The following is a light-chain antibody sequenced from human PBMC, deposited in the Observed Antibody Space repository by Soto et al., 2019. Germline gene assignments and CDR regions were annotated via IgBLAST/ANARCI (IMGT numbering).Light chain of an antibody. J-gene: IGKJ4*01. CDR3: QQYNSYSPLT. V-gene: IGKV1-5*03. CDR1: QTISSW. CDR2: KAS. Sequence: DIQMTQSPSTLSGSVGDRVTITCRASQTISSWLAWYQQKPGKAPKLLIYKASTLKSGVPSRFSGSGSGTEFTLTISSLQPDDYATYYCQQYNSYSPLTFGGGTKMDIK.